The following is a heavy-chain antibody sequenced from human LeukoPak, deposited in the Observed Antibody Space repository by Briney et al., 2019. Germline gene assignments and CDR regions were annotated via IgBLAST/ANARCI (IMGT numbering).Heavy chain of an antibody. CDR3: ARARYYDILTGYYNDAFDI. V-gene: IGHV4-39*07. D-gene: IGHD3-9*01. CDR1: GGSISSSSYY. Sequence: SETLSLTCTVSGGSISSSSYYWGWIRQPPGKGLEWIGSIYYSGSTYYNPSLKSRVTISVDTSKNQFSLKLSSVTAADTAVYYCARARYYDILTGYYNDAFDIWGQGTMVTVSS. J-gene: IGHJ3*02. CDR2: IYYSGST.